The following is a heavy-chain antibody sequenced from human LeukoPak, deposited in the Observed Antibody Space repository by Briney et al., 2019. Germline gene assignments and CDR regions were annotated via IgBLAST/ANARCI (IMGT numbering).Heavy chain of an antibody. CDR1: GYSFSTYW. D-gene: IGHD1-26*01. V-gene: IGHV5-51*01. CDR3: ARRRDLYSGSYYPFDY. J-gene: IGHJ4*02. CDR2: IYPGDSDT. Sequence: GESLKISCKGSGYSFSTYWIGWVRQMPGKGLEWMGIIYPGDSDTRYSPSFQGQVTISADKSISTAYLQWSSLKASDTAMYYCARRRDLYSGSYYPFDYWGQGTLVTVSS.